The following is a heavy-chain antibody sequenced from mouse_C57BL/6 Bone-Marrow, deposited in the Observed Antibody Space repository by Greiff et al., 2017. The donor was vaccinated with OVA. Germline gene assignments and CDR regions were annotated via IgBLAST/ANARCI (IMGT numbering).Heavy chain of an antibody. CDR2: INPSTGGT. D-gene: IGHD1-1*02. CDR3: ARGGASPFDY. V-gene: IGHV1-42*01. J-gene: IGHJ3*01. Sequence: EVQLQQSGPELVKPGASVKISCKASGYSFTGYYMNWVKQSPEKSLEWIGEINPSTGGTTYNQKFKAKATLTVDKSSSTAYMQLKSLTSEDSAVDYCARGGASPFDYWGQGTLVTVSA. CDR1: GYSFTGYY.